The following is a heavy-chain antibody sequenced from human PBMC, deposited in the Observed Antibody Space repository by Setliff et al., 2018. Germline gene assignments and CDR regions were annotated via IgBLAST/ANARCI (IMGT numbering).Heavy chain of an antibody. J-gene: IGHJ4*02. CDR1: GFTFSTYR. CDR3: ARGRAGHSGH. Sequence: GGSLRLSCAASGFTFSTYRMHWVRQAPGKGLEWVAVIWDDGVKKYHADSVKGRLTISRDNSENTLYLQMNSLRSEDTAVYYCARGRAGHSGHWGQGTLVTVSS. CDR2: IWDDGVKK. V-gene: IGHV3-33*08. D-gene: IGHD6-19*01.